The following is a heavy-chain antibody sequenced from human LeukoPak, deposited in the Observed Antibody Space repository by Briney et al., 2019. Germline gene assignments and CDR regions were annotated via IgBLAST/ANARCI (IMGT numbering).Heavy chain of an antibody. J-gene: IGHJ4*02. Sequence: GGSLRLSCAASGLTISSYSMNWVRQAPGKGLQWVSYISSSSSTIYYADSVKGRFTISRDNAKNSLYLQMNSLRAEDTAVYYCASQMTTVSGFDYWGQGTLVTVSS. CDR1: GLTISSYS. V-gene: IGHV3-48*01. CDR2: ISSSSSTI. D-gene: IGHD4-11*01. CDR3: ASQMTTVSGFDY.